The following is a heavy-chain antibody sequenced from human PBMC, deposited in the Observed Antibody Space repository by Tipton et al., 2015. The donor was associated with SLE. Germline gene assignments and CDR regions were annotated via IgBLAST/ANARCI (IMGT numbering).Heavy chain of an antibody. CDR2: ITHFRTP. J-gene: IGHJ4*02. Sequence: TLSLTCALYGGSFSGYSWSWLRRPPGKGLEWIGEITHFRTPNYNPSLNSGVTISLDTSRNQFSLNLSPVTAADTAVYYCAHDFWSGPLDYFDYWGQGILFTVSS. CDR3: AHDFWSGPLDYFDY. V-gene: IGHV4-34*01. CDR1: GGSFSGYS. D-gene: IGHD3-3*01.